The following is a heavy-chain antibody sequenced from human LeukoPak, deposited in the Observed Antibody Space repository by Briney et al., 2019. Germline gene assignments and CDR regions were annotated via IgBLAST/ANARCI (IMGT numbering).Heavy chain of an antibody. CDR2: IKQDGSEK. CDR3: AKEPNGDYVGGFDM. J-gene: IGHJ3*02. D-gene: IGHD4-17*01. Sequence: GGSLRLSCAASGFTFSSYWMSWVRQAPEKGLEWVANIKQDGSEKYYVDSVKGRFTISRDNAKNSLYLQMNSLRAEDTAVYYCAKEPNGDYVGGFDMRGPGTMVTVSS. CDR1: GFTFSSYW. V-gene: IGHV3-7*03.